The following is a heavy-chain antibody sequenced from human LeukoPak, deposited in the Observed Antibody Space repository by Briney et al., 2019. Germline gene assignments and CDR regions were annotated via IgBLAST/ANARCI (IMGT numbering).Heavy chain of an antibody. Sequence: PSETLSLTCTVSGGSISSSSYYWGWIRQPPGKGLEWIASIYYSGSTYYNPSLKSRVTISVDTSKNQFSLDLSSVTAADTAVYYCARHDSYGSVNWFDPWGQGTLVTVSS. V-gene: IGHV4-39*01. CDR1: GGSISSSSYY. CDR3: ARHDSYGSVNWFDP. CDR2: IYYSGST. D-gene: IGHD3-10*01. J-gene: IGHJ5*02.